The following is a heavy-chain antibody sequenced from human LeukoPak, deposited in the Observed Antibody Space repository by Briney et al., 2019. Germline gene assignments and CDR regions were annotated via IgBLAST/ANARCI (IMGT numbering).Heavy chain of an antibody. J-gene: IGHJ5*02. CDR1: GGSFSGYY. D-gene: IGHD3-16*02. Sequence: NPSETLSLTCAVYGGSFSGYYWSWIRQPPGKGLEWIGEINHSGSTNYNPSLKSRVTISVDTSKNQFSLKLSSVTAADTAVYYCARRLLMITFGGVIVIPWFDPWGQGTLVTVSS. CDR3: ARRLLMITFGGVIVIPWFDP. CDR2: INHSGST. V-gene: IGHV4-34*01.